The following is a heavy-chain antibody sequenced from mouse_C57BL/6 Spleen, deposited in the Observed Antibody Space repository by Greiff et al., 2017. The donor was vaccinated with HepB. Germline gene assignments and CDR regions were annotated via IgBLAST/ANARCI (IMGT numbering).Heavy chain of an antibody. CDR3: AISGKCAMDY. V-gene: IGHV1-59*01. CDR2: IDPSDSYT. CDR1: GYTFTSYW. J-gene: IGHJ4*01. D-gene: IGHD2-1*01. Sequence: QVQLQQPGAELVRPGTSVKLSCKASGYTFTSYWMHWVKQRPGQGLEWIGVIDPSDSYTNYNQKFKGKATLTVDTSSSTAYMQLSSLTSEYSAVYYCAISGKCAMDYWGQGTSVTVSS.